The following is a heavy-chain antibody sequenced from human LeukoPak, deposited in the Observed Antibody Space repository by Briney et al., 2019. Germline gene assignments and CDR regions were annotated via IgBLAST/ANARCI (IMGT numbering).Heavy chain of an antibody. J-gene: IGHJ4*02. V-gene: IGHV1-46*01. CDR1: GYTFTSYY. CDR2: INPSGGST. CDR3: ARTYSSGWSFDY. Sequence: ASVKVSCKASGYTFTSYYMNWVRQAPGQGLEWMGIINPSGGSTTYAQKFQGRVSLTRDTSTSTVYMELSSLRSEDTAVYYCARTYSSGWSFDYWGQGTLVTVSS. D-gene: IGHD6-19*01.